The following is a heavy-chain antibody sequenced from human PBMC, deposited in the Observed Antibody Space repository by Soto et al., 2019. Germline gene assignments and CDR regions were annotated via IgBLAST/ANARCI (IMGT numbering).Heavy chain of an antibody. J-gene: IGHJ3*02. D-gene: IGHD2-15*01. CDR2: ISGSGGST. CDR1: GFTFSSYA. V-gene: IGHV3-23*01. CDR3: AKSWGVVVVAAQPEDAFDI. Sequence: GGSLRLSCAASGFTFSSYAMSWVRQAPGKGLEWVSAISGSGGSTYYADSVKGRFTISRDNSKNTLYLQMNSLRAEDTAVYYCAKSWGVVVVAAQPEDAFDIWGQGTMVTVSS.